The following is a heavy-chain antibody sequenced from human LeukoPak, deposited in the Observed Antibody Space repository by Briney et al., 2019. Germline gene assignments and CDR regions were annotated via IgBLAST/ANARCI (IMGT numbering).Heavy chain of an antibody. D-gene: IGHD6-13*01. Sequence: SETLSLTCTVSGGSISSSSYYWGWIRQPPGKGLEWIGSIYYSGSTYYNPSLKSRVTISVDTSKNQFSLKLSSMTAADTAVYFCARQGLSAAGNFDYWGQGTLVTASS. V-gene: IGHV4-39*01. CDR3: ARQGLSAAGNFDY. CDR1: GGSISSSSYY. J-gene: IGHJ4*02. CDR2: IYYSGST.